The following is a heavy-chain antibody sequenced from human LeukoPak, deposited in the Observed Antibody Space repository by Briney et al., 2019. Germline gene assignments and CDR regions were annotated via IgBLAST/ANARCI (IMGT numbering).Heavy chain of an antibody. CDR3: ARASYYYENWFDP. D-gene: IGHD3-22*01. J-gene: IGHJ5*02. V-gene: IGHV3-74*01. Sequence: PGGSLRLSCAASGLTFSGYWMHWVRQAPGKGLVWVSRINTDGSSTTYADSVKGRLTISRDNAKNTMYLQMNSLRAEDTAVYYCARASYYYENWFDPWGQGTLVTVSS. CDR2: INTDGSST. CDR1: GLTFSGYW.